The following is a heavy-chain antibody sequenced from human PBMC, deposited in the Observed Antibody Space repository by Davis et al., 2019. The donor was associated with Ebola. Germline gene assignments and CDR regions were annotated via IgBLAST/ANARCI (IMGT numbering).Heavy chain of an antibody. CDR1: GFTFSSYD. CDR2: IGTAGDP. CDR3: ARENSYDFWSKTYYFDY. Sequence: PGGSLRLSCAASGFTFSSYDMHWVRQATGKGLEWVSAIGTAGDPYYPGSVKGRFTISRDNAKNSLYLQMNSLRAEDTAVYYCARENSYDFWSKTYYFDYWGQGTLVTVSS. J-gene: IGHJ4*02. D-gene: IGHD3-3*01. V-gene: IGHV3-13*05.